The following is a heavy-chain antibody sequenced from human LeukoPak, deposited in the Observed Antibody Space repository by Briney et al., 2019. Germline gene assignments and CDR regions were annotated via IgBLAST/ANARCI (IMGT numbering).Heavy chain of an antibody. CDR2: IYYSGST. D-gene: IGHD1-26*01. V-gene: IGHV4-59*08. CDR1: GGSISSYY. Sequence: PSETLSLTCTVSGGSISSYYWSWIRQPPGKGLEWIGYIYYSGSTNYNPSLKSRVTISVDTSKNQFSLKLSSVTAADTAVYYCARYSGSYLEGYYFDYWGQGTLVTVSS. CDR3: ARYSGSYLEGYYFDY. J-gene: IGHJ4*02.